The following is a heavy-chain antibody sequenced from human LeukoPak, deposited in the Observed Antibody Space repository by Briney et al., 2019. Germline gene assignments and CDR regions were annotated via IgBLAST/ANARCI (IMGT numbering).Heavy chain of an antibody. CDR3: ARRTALSPRYFDY. CDR1: GFKFSDHY. J-gene: IGHJ4*02. CDR2: SRNKASSYTT. V-gene: IGHV3-72*01. D-gene: IGHD4/OR15-4a*01. Sequence: SGGSLRLSCAASGFKFSDHYIDWVRQAPGKGLEWVGRSRNKASSYTTEYAASVEGRFTISRDVSESSLYLQMNSLRTEDTAVYYCARRTALSPRYFDYWGQGTLVTVSS.